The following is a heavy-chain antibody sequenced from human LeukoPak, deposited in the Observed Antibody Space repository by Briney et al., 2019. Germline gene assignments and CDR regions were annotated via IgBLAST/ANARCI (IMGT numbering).Heavy chain of an antibody. CDR3: ARAMVRATNWFDP. J-gene: IGHJ5*02. V-gene: IGHV1-2*02. Sequence: ASVKVSRKVAGSTFTELSMHWVRQAPGKGLEWMGWINPNSGGTNYAQKFQGRVTMTRDTSISTAYMELGRLRSDDTAVYYCARAMVRATNWFDPWGQGTLVTVSS. D-gene: IGHD3-10*01. CDR2: INPNSGGT. CDR1: GSTFTELS.